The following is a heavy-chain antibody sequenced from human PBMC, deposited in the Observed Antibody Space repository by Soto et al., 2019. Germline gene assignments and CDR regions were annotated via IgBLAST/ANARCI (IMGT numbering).Heavy chain of an antibody. J-gene: IGHJ4*02. CDR3: TRQTDAVQWLVVPTDYNFDY. Sequence: GGSLTLSCAASGFTFGGSAMHWVRQASGKGLEWVGHIRSKTNSYATAYAESVKGRFTISRDDSMNTAYLQMNSLKTEDTAVYFCTRQTDAVQWLVVPTDYNFDYWGQGTLVTVSS. CDR1: GFTFGGSA. D-gene: IGHD6-19*01. V-gene: IGHV3-73*01. CDR2: IRSKTNSYAT.